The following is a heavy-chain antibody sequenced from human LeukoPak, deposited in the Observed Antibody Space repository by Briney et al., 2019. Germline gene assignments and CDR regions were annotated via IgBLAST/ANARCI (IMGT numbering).Heavy chain of an antibody. Sequence: SETLSLTCTVSGGSISSGGYYWSWIRHHPGKGLEWIGYIYYSAYTYYNPSLRSRITLSVDTSNNHFSLRLSSVTAADTAVYYCARDSHSQARSSHWGQGTLVSVSS. J-gene: IGHJ4*02. D-gene: IGHD1-26*01. CDR3: ARDSHSQARSSH. CDR1: GGSISSGGYY. V-gene: IGHV4-31*03. CDR2: IYYSAYT.